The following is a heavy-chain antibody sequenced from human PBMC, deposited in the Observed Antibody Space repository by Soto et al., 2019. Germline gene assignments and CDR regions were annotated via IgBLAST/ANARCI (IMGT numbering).Heavy chain of an antibody. D-gene: IGHD6-13*01. V-gene: IGHV1-24*01. J-gene: IGHJ6*02. CDR2: FDPEDGET. CDR1: GYTLTELS. CDR3: ATDLRQQQLILQDYYYGMDV. Sequence: ASVKVSCKVSGYTLTELSMHWVRQAPGKGLEWMGGFDPEDGETIYAQKFQGRVTMTEDTSTDTAYMELSSLRSEDTAVYYCATDLRQQQLILQDYYYGMDVWGQGTTVTVSS.